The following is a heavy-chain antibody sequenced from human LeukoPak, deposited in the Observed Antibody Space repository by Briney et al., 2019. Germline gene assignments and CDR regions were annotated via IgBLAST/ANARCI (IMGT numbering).Heavy chain of an antibody. Sequence: DPSETLFLTCTVSGGSISSSSYYWGWRRQPPGKGLEWMWSIYYSGSTYYNPSLKRRVTILVDTSKHQSSLQLSSVTAADTGVYYCARTIYDYVWGSYRPYGRPSYYIDVWGKGTTVTISS. CDR2: IYYSGST. V-gene: IGHV4-39*07. CDR1: GGSISSSSYY. J-gene: IGHJ6*03. CDR3: ARTIYDYVWGSYRPYGRPSYYIDV. D-gene: IGHD3-16*02.